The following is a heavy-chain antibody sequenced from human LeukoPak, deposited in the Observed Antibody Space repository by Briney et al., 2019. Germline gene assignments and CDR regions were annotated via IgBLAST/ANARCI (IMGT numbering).Heavy chain of an antibody. J-gene: IGHJ4*02. CDR1: GFTFSNYA. D-gene: IGHD2-15*01. V-gene: IGHV3-15*05. Sequence: GGSLRLSCAASGFTFSNYAMSWVRQAPGKGLEWVGRIKSKGDGGISQYAAPVKGRFTISRDDSKNTLYLQMNSLKTEDTAVYYCTTNSLYCSGGGCYSDYWGQGTLVTVSS. CDR2: IKSKGDGGIS. CDR3: TTNSLYCSGGGCYSDY.